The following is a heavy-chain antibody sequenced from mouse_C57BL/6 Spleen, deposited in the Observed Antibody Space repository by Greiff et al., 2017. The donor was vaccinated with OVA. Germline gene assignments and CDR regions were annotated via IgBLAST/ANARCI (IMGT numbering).Heavy chain of an antibody. CDR2: IYPRSGNT. J-gene: IGHJ2*01. CDR1: GYTFTSYG. D-gene: IGHD1-1*01. Sequence: VQVVESGAELARPGASVKLSCKASGYTFTSYGISWVKQRTGQGLEWIGEIYPRSGNTYYNEKFKGKATLTADKSSSTAYMELRSLTSEDSAVYFCAREGVITTVVAPFDYWGQGTTLTVSS. CDR3: AREGVITTVVAPFDY. V-gene: IGHV1-81*01.